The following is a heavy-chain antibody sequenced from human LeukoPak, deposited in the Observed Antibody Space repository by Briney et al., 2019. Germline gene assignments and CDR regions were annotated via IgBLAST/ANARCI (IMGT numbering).Heavy chain of an antibody. CDR2: IYYSGST. CDR3: ARQASGWTPFGY. V-gene: IGHV4-59*01. CDR1: GGSFSGYY. J-gene: IGHJ4*02. D-gene: IGHD6-19*01. Sequence: SETLSLTCAVYGGSFSGYYWSWIRQPPGKGLEWIGYIYYSGSTNYNPSLKSRVTISVDTSKNQFSLKLSSVTAADTAVYYCARQASGWTPFGYWGQGTLVTVSS.